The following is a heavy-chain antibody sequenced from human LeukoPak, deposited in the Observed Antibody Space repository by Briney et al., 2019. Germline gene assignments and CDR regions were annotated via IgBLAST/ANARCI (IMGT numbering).Heavy chain of an antibody. CDR3: ARSRHFGSGSYPLYYGMDV. CDR2: IYHSGST. D-gene: IGHD3-10*01. J-gene: IGHJ6*02. V-gene: IGHV4-38-2*02. Sequence: SETLSLTCTVSGYSISSGYYWGWIRQPPGKGLEWIGSIYHSGSTYYNPSLKSRVTISVDTSKNQFSLKLSSVTAADTAVYYCARSRHFGSGSYPLYYGMDVWGQGTTVTVSS. CDR1: GYSISSGYY.